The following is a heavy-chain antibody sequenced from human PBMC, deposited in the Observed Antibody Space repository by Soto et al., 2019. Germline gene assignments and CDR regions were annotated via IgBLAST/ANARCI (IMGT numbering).Heavy chain of an antibody. CDR2: RFYGVST. Sequence: QLQVQESGPGLVKPSETLSLTCTVSGSSINSSGYYWGWIRQPPGKGLEWIGSRFYGVSTYYNPSLKSRVTVSVDTSKNQFSLNLRSVTAADTAVYYCARLPSRHLVDYWGQGTLVTVSS. D-gene: IGHD3-3*02. J-gene: IGHJ4*02. CDR3: ARLPSRHLVDY. CDR1: GSSINSSGYY. V-gene: IGHV4-39*01.